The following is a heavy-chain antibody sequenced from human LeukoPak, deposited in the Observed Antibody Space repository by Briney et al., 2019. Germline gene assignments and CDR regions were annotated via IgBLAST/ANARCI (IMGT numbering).Heavy chain of an antibody. Sequence: GGSLRLSCAASGITFSSYGMSWVRQAPGKGLEWVSSISSTGGTTYYADSVKGRFTISRDNFKNTLYLQMNSLRAEDTAIYYCAKNGDRGAYCTGGTCYPYFYYYMDVWGKGTTVTI. V-gene: IGHV3-23*01. J-gene: IGHJ6*03. D-gene: IGHD2-15*01. CDR3: AKNGDRGAYCTGGTCYPYFYYYMDV. CDR1: GITFSSYG. CDR2: ISSTGGTT.